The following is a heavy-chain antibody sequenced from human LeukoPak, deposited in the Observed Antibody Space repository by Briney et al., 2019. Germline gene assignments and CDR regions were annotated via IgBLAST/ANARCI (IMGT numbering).Heavy chain of an antibody. V-gene: IGHV3-23*01. CDR1: GFTFRTYA. Sequence: GGSLRLSCAASGFTFRTYAMTWVRQAPGKGLEWVSSITGNGGSTYYADSVKGRFTISRHDSENTVYLQMNSLRSEDTAMYYCARRGPTYYDILGLYGMDVWGQGTTVTVSS. CDR3: ARRGPTYYDILGLYGMDV. D-gene: IGHD3-9*01. CDR2: ITGNGGST. J-gene: IGHJ6*02.